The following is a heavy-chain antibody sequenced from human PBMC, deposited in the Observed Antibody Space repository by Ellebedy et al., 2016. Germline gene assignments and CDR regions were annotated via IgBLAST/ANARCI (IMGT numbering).Heavy chain of an antibody. V-gene: IGHV3-23*01. D-gene: IGHD4-17*01. CDR3: YYGHYSGS. Sequence: GESLKISXAASGFTFTTFAMSWVRQAPGKGLEWVSSISGSAYSIYYADSVKGRFTISRDNSKNTLYLQMNSLRAEDTAVYYCYYGHYSGSWGQGTLVTVSS. CDR1: GFTFTTFA. J-gene: IGHJ4*02. CDR2: ISGSAYSI.